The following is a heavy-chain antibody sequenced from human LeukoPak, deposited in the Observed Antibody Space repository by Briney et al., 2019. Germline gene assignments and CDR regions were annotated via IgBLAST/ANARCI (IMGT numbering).Heavy chain of an antibody. CDR1: GFTFSSYA. J-gene: IGHJ4*02. V-gene: IGHV3-23*01. Sequence: GGSLRLSCAASGFTFSSYAMSWVRQAPGKGLEWVSAISGSGGSTCYADSVKGRFTISRDNAKNSLYLQMNSLRAEDTAVYYCARDQYDILTGYYRSYFDYWGQGTLVTVSS. D-gene: IGHD3-9*01. CDR2: ISGSGGST. CDR3: ARDQYDILTGYYRSYFDY.